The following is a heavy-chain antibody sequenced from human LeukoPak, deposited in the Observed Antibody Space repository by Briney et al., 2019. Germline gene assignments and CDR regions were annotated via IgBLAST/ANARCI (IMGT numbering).Heavy chain of an antibody. CDR2: INYSGST. CDR3: ARDRVRGDSNPFFDY. Sequence: SETLSLTCTVSGGSISSSSYYWGWIRQPPGKGLEWIGNINYSGSTSYNPSLKSRVTISVDMSKNQFSLKLSSVTAADTAVYYCARDRVRGDSNPFFDYWGQGTLVTVSS. V-gene: IGHV4-39*02. J-gene: IGHJ4*02. D-gene: IGHD4-11*01. CDR1: GGSISSSSYY.